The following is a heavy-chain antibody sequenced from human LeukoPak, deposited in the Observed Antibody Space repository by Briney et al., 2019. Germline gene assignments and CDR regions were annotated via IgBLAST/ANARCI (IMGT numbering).Heavy chain of an antibody. J-gene: IGHJ4*02. CDR1: GFTVSGNH. D-gene: IGHD5-24*01. CDR3: AREEQDGKPSPGGPFDY. V-gene: IGHV3-21*01. CDR2: ITGSSSYI. Sequence: GGSLRFSCAASGFTVSGNHMSWVRQAPGKGLEWVSSITGSSSYIYYADSVKGRFTISRDNAKNSLYLQMNGLRAEDTAVYYCAREEQDGKPSPGGPFDYWGQGTLVTVSS.